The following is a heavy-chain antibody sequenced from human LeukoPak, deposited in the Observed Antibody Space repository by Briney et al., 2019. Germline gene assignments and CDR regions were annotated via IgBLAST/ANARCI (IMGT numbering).Heavy chain of an antibody. CDR3: AKEGSSGWIPTRHFDH. V-gene: IGHV3-23*01. D-gene: IGHD6-19*01. Sequence: GGSLRLSCAASGITFSSYPMTWVRQAPGKGLEWVSTISGSGGSTYYADSVKGRFTISRDNAKNTLPLQMSSLRAEDTAVYYCAKEGSSGWIPTRHFDHWGLGTLVTVS. CDR2: ISGSGGST. CDR1: GITFSSYP. J-gene: IGHJ4*02.